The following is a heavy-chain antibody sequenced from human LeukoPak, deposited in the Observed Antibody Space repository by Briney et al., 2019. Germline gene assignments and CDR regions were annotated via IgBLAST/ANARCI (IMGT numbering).Heavy chain of an antibody. CDR2: ISGSGGST. Sequence: GGSLRLSCAASGFTFSSYAMSWVRQAPGKGLEWVSAISGSGGSTYYADSVKGRFTISRDNSRNTLYLQMNSLRAEDTAVYYCARPSYPQYYDILTGYYNYAFDIWGQGTMVTVSS. V-gene: IGHV3-23*01. CDR3: ARPSYPQYYDILTGYYNYAFDI. CDR1: GFTFSSYA. J-gene: IGHJ3*02. D-gene: IGHD3-9*01.